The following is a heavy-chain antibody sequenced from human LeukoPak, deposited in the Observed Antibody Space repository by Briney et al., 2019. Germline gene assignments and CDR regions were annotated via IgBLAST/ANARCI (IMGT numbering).Heavy chain of an antibody. V-gene: IGHV3-21*01. J-gene: IGHJ3*01. D-gene: IGHD2-21*01. CDR3: AAVSYLAFDV. CDR2: ISSSSSYI. Sequence: SGGSLRLSCAASGFTFSSYSMNWVRQAPGKGLEWVSSISSSSSYIYYADSVKGRFTISRDNAKNSVYLQVTSLRVEDTAVYYCAAVSYLAFDVWGQGTMVTVSS. CDR1: GFTFSSYS.